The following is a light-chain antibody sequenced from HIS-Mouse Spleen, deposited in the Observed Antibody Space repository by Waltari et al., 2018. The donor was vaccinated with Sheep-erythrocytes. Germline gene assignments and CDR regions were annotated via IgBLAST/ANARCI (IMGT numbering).Light chain of an antibody. Sequence: QSALTQPRSVSGSPGQSVTISCAGTSSDVGGYHYVSWYQQHPGKAPNLMIYAVSKRSAGVPDRFSGSKSGNTAALTIAGLQAEDEADYYCCSYAGSYNHVFATGTKVTVL. CDR3: CSYAGSYNHV. V-gene: IGLV2-11*01. CDR1: SSDVGGYHY. J-gene: IGLJ1*01. CDR2: AVS.